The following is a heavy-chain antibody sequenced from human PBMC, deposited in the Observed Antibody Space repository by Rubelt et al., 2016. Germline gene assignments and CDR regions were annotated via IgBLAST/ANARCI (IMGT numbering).Heavy chain of an antibody. Sequence: GYYMHWVRQAPGQGLEWMGWINPNSGGTNYAQKFQGRVTMTRDTSISTAYMELSRLRSDDTAAYYCARDALAGHDAFDIWGQGTMVTVSS. J-gene: IGHJ3*02. CDR3: ARDALAGHDAFDI. CDR2: INPNSGGT. V-gene: IGHV1-2*02. D-gene: IGHD7-27*01. CDR1: GYY.